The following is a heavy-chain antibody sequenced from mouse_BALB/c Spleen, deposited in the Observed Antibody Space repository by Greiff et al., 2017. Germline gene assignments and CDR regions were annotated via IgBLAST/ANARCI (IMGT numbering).Heavy chain of an antibody. CDR3: ARGRRAGLYYFDY. J-gene: IGHJ2*01. CDR1: GFNIKDTY. V-gene: IGHV14-3*02. Sequence: EVQLQESGAELVKPGASVKLSCTASGFNIKDTYMHWVKQRPEQGLEWIGRIDPANGNTKYDPKFQGKATITADTSSNTAYLQLSSLTSEDTAVYYCARGRRAGLYYFDYWGQGTTLTVSS. CDR2: IDPANGNT. D-gene: IGHD1-2*01.